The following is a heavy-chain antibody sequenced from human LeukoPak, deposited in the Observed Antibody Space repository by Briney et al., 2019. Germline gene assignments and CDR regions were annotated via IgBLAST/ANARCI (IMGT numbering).Heavy chain of an antibody. J-gene: IGHJ4*02. Sequence: SETLSLTCAVSGASISSSNWWSWVRQPPGKGLEWIEKVYHNGNTDYNPSLKTRVTMSVDKSQSRFSLKLSSVTAADTAVYYCARGPPPYMVREWGQGTLVTVSS. V-gene: IGHV4-4*02. CDR1: GASISSSNW. D-gene: IGHD4-23*01. CDR2: VYHNGNT. CDR3: ARGPPPYMVRE.